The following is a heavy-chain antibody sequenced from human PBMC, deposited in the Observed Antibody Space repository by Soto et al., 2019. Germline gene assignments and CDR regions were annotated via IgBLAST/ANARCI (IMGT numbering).Heavy chain of an antibody. CDR1: GYTSTSYD. D-gene: IGHD3-16*02. V-gene: IGHV1-8*01. J-gene: IGHJ3*02. CDR2: INPNSGNT. Sequence: GASVKVSCKASGYTSTSYDINWVRQATGQGLEWIGWINPNSGNTGYAQKFQGRVTLTRNTSISTAYMELSSLRSEDTAVYYCARYRTIPPVPLAIWGQGTMVTVSS. CDR3: ARYRTIPPVPLAI.